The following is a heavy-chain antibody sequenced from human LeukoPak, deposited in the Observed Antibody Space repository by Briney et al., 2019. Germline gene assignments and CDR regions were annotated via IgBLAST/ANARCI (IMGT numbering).Heavy chain of an antibody. V-gene: IGHV3-48*03. CDR3: ARKSGSYYVFDY. Sequence: GGSLRLSCAASGFSFTNAWMSWVRQAPGKGLEWVSYISSSGSTIYYADSVKGRFTISRDNAKNSLYLQMNSLRAEDTAVYYCARKSGSYYVFDYWGQGTLATVSS. J-gene: IGHJ4*02. D-gene: IGHD1-26*01. CDR1: GFSFTNAW. CDR2: ISSSGSTI.